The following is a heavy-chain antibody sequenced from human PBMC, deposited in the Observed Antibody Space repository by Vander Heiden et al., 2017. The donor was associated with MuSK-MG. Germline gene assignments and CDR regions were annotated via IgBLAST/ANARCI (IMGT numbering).Heavy chain of an antibody. CDR1: GGSISSSSYY. D-gene: IGHD3-3*01. CDR3: AIPRNYDFWSGSDR. V-gene: IGHV4-39*01. CDR2: IYYSGST. Sequence: QLQLQESGPGLVKPSETLSLTCTVSGGSISSSSYYWGWIRQPPGKGLEWIGSIYYSGSTYYNPALKSRVTISVDTSKNQFSLKLRSVTAADTAVYYFAIPRNYDFWSGSDRWGQGTLVTVYS. J-gene: IGHJ4*02.